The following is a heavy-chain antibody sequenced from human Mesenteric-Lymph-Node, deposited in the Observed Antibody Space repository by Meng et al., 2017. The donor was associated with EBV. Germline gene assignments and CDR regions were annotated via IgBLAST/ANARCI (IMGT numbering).Heavy chain of an antibody. Sequence: VQLQERGPDWVKPSGTLARALAMPVGSIISNSYYWRVSRPPAGKSLGWIWNVYYSGNTGYNPSLKGRVTISVDTSKNQFSLNLYSVTAADTAVYYCARDNPARGNWFDPWGQGALVTVSS. CDR1: VGSIISNSYY. J-gene: IGHJ5*02. CDR3: ARDNPARGNWFDP. V-gene: IGHV4-61*01. CDR2: VYYSGNT.